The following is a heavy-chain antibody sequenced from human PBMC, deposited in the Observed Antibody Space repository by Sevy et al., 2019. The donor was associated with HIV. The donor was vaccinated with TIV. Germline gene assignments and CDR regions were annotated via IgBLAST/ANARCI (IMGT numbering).Heavy chain of an antibody. D-gene: IGHD2-2*01. CDR2: IKQDGSEK. J-gene: IGHJ4*02. CDR3: ARALVVVPAATLGY. CDR1: GFTFSSYW. Sequence: GGSLRLSCAASGFTFSSYWMSWVRQAPGKGLEWVASIKQDGSEKYYVDSVKGRFTISRDNAKNSLYLQMNSLRAEDTAVYYCARALVVVPAATLGYWGQRTLVTVSS. V-gene: IGHV3-7*01.